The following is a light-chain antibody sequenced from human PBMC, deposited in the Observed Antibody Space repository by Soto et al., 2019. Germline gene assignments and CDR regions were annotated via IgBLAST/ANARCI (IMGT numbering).Light chain of an antibody. CDR3: QQYGNSPT. CDR2: GAS. CDR1: QSVISNF. Sequence: EIVWTQSPGTLSLSPGARAALPCRASQSVISNFLAWYKQQPGQAPRLLIYGASSRAPGIPDRFSGSGSGTDFTLTLRRLEPEDFAVYFCQQYGNSPTFGQVTKVDIK. J-gene: IGKJ1*01. V-gene: IGKV3-20*01.